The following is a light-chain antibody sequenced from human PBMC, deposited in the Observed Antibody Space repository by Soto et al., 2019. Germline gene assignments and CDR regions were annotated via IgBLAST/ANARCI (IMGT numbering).Light chain of an antibody. J-gene: IGKJ1*01. CDR3: QHYSSYPWT. CDR1: QSISSW. Sequence: DVQMTQSPSTLSASVGDRVTITCRASQSISSWLAWYKQEPGKAPKLLISEASTLKGGVPSRLSGSGSGTEFAFIISSLQPDDFATYYCQHYSSYPWTFGQGTKVDIK. CDR2: EAS. V-gene: IGKV1-5*03.